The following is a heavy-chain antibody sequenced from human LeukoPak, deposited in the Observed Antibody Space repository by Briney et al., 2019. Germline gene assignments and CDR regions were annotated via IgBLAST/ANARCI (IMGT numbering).Heavy chain of an antibody. CDR2: IYYSGST. V-gene: IGHV4-59*08. J-gene: IGHJ4*02. Sequence: SETLSLTCTVSGGSISSYYWSWIRQPPGKGLEWIGYIYYSGSTNYNPSLKSRVTISVDTSKNQFSLKLTSLTAADTAVYYCARSTFSSNWNLWGQGTLVTVSS. D-gene: IGHD6-13*01. CDR1: GGSISSYY. CDR3: ARSTFSSNWNL.